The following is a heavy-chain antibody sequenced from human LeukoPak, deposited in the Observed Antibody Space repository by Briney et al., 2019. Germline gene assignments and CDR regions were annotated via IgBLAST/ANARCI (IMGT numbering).Heavy chain of an antibody. J-gene: IGHJ4*02. CDR1: GFTFSTYS. CDR2: ISSSSRTI. CDR3: ARGSTYYDSSGQVPFDY. Sequence: GGSLRLSCAASGFTFSTYSMNWVRQAPGKGLEWVSYISSSSRTIYYADSVKGRFTISRDNAKNSLYLQMNSLRAEDTAVYYCARGSTYYDSSGQVPFDYWGQGTLVTVSS. D-gene: IGHD3-22*01. V-gene: IGHV3-48*01.